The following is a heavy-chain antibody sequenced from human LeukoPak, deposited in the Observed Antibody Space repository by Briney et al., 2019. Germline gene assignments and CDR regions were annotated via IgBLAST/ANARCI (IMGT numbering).Heavy chain of an antibody. CDR3: AKVAVGGSYYYDYMDV. V-gene: IGHV3-30*02. J-gene: IGHJ6*03. CDR2: IRYDGSNK. CDR1: GFTFSSYG. D-gene: IGHD2-15*01. Sequence: PGGSLRLSCAASGFTFSSYGMHWVRQAPGKGLEWVAFIRYDGSNKYYADSVKGRFTISRDNSKNTLYLQMNSLRAEDTAVYYCAKVAVGGSYYYDYMDVWGKGTTVTISS.